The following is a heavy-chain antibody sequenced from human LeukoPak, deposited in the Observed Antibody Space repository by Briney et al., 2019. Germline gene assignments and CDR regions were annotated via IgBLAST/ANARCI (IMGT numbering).Heavy chain of an antibody. J-gene: IGHJ5*02. CDR3: ARALRQQLLTGWFDP. Sequence: SSQTPSLTCTVSGASISSGGYYWSWIRQPPGKGLEWIGYIYHSGSTNYNPSLKSRVTISVDTSKNQFSLRLTSVTAADTAVYYCARALRQQLLTGWFDPWGQGTLVTVSS. V-gene: IGHV4-61*08. CDR2: IYHSGST. CDR1: GASISSGGYY. D-gene: IGHD6-13*01.